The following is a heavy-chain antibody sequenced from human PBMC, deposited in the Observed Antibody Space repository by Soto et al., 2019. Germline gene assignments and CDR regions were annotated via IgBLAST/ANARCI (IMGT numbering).Heavy chain of an antibody. Sequence: GGSLRLSCAASGFTFSGYAMHWVRQAPGKGPEWVAIISYDGSDKYYADAVRGRFTISRDNSKNTLFLQMDSLRAEDMSVYYCARESYNDRRGPYYFDYWGQGALVTVSS. J-gene: IGHJ4*02. CDR1: GFTFSGYA. CDR3: ARESYNDRRGPYYFDY. V-gene: IGHV3-30-3*01. CDR2: ISYDGSDK. D-gene: IGHD3-22*01.